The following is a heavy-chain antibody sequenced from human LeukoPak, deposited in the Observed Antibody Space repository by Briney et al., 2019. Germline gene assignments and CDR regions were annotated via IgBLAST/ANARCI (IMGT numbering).Heavy chain of an antibody. Sequence: GGSLRLSCAASGFTFSSYSMNWVRQAPGKGLEWVSSISSSSSYIYYADSVKGRFTISRDNAKNSLYLQMNSLRAEDTAVYYCARETHSSLRVTEYCQHWGQGTLVTVSS. CDR3: ARETHSSLRVTEYCQH. V-gene: IGHV3-21*01. D-gene: IGHD6-6*01. CDR1: GFTFSSYS. J-gene: IGHJ1*01. CDR2: ISSSSSYI.